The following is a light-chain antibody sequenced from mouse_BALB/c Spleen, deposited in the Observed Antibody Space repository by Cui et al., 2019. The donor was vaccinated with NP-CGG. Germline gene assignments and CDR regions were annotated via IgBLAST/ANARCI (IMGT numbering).Light chain of an antibody. V-gene: IGLV1*01. Sequence: QAVVTQESALTTSPGDTVTLTCRPNTGAVTTSNYATWVQEKPDHLFTGLIGGTNNRAPGVPARFSGSLIGDKAALTITGAQTEDETIYFCALWYSNYWVFVGGTKLTVL. CDR1: TGAVTTSNY. CDR3: ALWYSNYWV. J-gene: IGLJ1*01. CDR2: GTN.